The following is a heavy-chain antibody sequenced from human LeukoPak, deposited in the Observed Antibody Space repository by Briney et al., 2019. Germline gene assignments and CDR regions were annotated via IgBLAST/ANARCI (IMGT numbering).Heavy chain of an antibody. Sequence: GGSLRLSCAASGFTFSSSAMNWVRQAPGKGLEWVSSINNVASHIYYAHSVKGRFTISRDNAKNSLYLQMNSLSDEDTAVFYCARRGPGYQLLYRVQDYFDYWGQGTLVTVSS. V-gene: IGHV3-21*01. CDR3: ARRGPGYQLLYRVQDYFDY. J-gene: IGHJ4*02. D-gene: IGHD2-2*02. CDR1: GFTFSSSA. CDR2: INNVASHI.